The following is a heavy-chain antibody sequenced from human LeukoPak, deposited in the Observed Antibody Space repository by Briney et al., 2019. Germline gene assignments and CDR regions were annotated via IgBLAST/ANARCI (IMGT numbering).Heavy chain of an antibody. Sequence: SVKVSCKASGGTFSSYAISWVRQAPGQGLEWMGGIIPIFGTANYAQKFQGRVTITADESTSTAYMELSSLRSEDTAVYYCASKRGVDCSGGSCYRFDYWGQGTLVTVYS. D-gene: IGHD2-15*01. CDR2: IIPIFGTA. V-gene: IGHV1-69*01. CDR3: ASKRGVDCSGGSCYRFDY. CDR1: GGTFSSYA. J-gene: IGHJ4*02.